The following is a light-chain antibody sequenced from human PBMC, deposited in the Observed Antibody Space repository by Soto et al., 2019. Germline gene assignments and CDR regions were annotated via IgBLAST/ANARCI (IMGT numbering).Light chain of an antibody. J-gene: IGKJ1*01. Sequence: DIQMTQSPSTLSASVGDRVTVTCRASQNIRNGVAWYQQKPGKAPNLLIYDASSLQSGVPSRFSGSGSGTDFTLTISSQQSDDFATYYCQQYSDYKSFGQGTKVDI. CDR1: QNIRNG. CDR2: DAS. CDR3: QQYSDYKS. V-gene: IGKV1-5*01.